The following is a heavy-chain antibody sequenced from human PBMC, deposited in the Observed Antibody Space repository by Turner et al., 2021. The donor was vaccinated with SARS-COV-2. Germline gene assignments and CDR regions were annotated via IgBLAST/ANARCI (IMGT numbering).Heavy chain of an antibody. CDR2: SNSDGSFT. V-gene: IGHV3-74*01. J-gene: IGHJ3*02. D-gene: IGHD3-3*01. CDR3: ARDQRDSVIWSGYGAFDI. CDR1: GFTFSSYW. Sequence: EVQLVESGGGLVQTGGSLRLSCAASGFTFSSYWMHWVRQAPGKGLVWVSHSNSDGSFTSYADSVKGRFTISRDNAKNTLYLQMNSLRAEDTAVYYCARDQRDSVIWSGYGAFDIWGQGTMVTVSS.